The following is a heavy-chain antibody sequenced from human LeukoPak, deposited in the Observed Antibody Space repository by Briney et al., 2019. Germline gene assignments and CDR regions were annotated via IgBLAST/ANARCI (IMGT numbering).Heavy chain of an antibody. J-gene: IGHJ4*02. CDR2: INHSGST. CDR3: ARGRRPLIRYFHHNREPYYFDY. D-gene: IGHD3-9*01. V-gene: IGHV4-34*01. Sequence: SETLSLTCAVYGGSFSGYYWSWIRQPPGKGLEWIGEINHSGSTNYNPSLKSRVTISVDTSKNQFSLKLSSVTAADTSVYYCARGRRPLIRYFHHNREPYYFDYWGQGTLVTVSS. CDR1: GGSFSGYY.